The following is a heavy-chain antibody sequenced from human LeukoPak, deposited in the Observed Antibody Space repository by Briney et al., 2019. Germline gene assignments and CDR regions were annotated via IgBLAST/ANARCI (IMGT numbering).Heavy chain of an antibody. D-gene: IGHD6-6*01. Sequence: GESLKISCKGSGYSFSNYWIGWVRQMPGKGLEWMAIINPGNSDTKYNPAFQGQVTISADNSISTVYLQWSSLKASDSAMYYCARRSSSEFWGQGTLATVSS. J-gene: IGHJ4*02. V-gene: IGHV5-51*01. CDR2: INPGNSDT. CDR3: ARRSSSEF. CDR1: GYSFSNYW.